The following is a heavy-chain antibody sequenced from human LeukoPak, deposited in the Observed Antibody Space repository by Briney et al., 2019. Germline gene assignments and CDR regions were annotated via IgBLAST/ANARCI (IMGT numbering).Heavy chain of an antibody. CDR2: INPSGGST. CDR3: AREGRGYGDSSIHAFDI. J-gene: IGHJ3*02. Sequence: ASVKVSCKASGYTFTSYYMHWVRQAPGQGLEWMGIINPSGGSTSYAQKFQGRVTMTRDTSTSTVYMELSSLRSEDTAVYYCAREGRGYGDSSIHAFDIWGQGTMVTVS. D-gene: IGHD4-17*01. CDR1: GYTFTSYY. V-gene: IGHV1-46*01.